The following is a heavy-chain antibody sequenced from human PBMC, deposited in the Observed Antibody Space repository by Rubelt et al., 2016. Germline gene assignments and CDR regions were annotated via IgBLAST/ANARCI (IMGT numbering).Heavy chain of an antibody. Sequence: QVQLVESGGGVVQPGRSLRLSCAASGFTFSSYAMHWVRQAPGKGLEWVAITSYDGSNKSYADSVKGRFTISRDNSKNTLFLQRTSLRSEDTAVYYGARECDYGDYVPDYWGQGTLVSVSS. V-gene: IGHV3-30*04. J-gene: IGHJ4*02. CDR1: GFTFSSYA. CDR3: ARECDYGDYVPDY. CDR2: TSYDGSNK. D-gene: IGHD4-17*01.